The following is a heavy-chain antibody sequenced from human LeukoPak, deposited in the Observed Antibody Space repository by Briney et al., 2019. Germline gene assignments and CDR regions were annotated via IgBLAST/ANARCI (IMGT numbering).Heavy chain of an antibody. Sequence: GGSLRLSCAASGFTFSSYAMSWVRQAPGKGLEWVSAISGSGGSTYYADSVKGRFTISRDNSKNTLYLQMNSLRAGDTAVYYCAKQGDYDYVWGSYRPHHFDYWGQGTLVTVSS. CDR2: ISGSGGST. CDR3: AKQGDYDYVWGSYRPHHFDY. J-gene: IGHJ4*02. CDR1: GFTFSSYA. V-gene: IGHV3-23*01. D-gene: IGHD3-16*02.